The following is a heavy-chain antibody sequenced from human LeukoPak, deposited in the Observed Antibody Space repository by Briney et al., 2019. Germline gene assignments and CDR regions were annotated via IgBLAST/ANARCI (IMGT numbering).Heavy chain of an antibody. CDR1: GFTFSSYG. J-gene: IGHJ6*02. D-gene: IGHD3-3*02. Sequence: GGSLRLSCAASGFTFSSYGMHWVRQAPGKGLEWVAFIRYDGSNKYYADSVKGRFTISRDNAKNSLYLQMNSLRAEDTAVYYCARNDVRGYYYGMDVWGQGTTVTVSS. CDR2: IRYDGSNK. CDR3: ARNDVRGYYYGMDV. V-gene: IGHV3-30*02.